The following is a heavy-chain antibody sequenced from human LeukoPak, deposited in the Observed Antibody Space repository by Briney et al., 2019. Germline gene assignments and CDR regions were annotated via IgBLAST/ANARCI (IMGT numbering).Heavy chain of an antibody. Sequence: GGSLRLSCAASGFTFSSYSMNWVRQAPGKGLEWVSSISSSSSYIYYADSVKGRFTISRDNAKNSLYLQMNSLRAEDTALYYCAKGANWNFRTADRLDPWGQGTLVTVSS. CDR2: ISSSSSYI. J-gene: IGHJ5*02. CDR1: GFTFSSYS. D-gene: IGHD1-1*01. CDR3: AKGANWNFRTADRLDP. V-gene: IGHV3-21*04.